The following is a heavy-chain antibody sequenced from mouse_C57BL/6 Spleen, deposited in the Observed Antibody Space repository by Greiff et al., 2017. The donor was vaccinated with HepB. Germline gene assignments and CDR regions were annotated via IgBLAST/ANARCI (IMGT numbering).Heavy chain of an antibody. CDR2: IDPENGDT. J-gene: IGHJ4*01. CDR1: GFNIKDDY. CDR3: TTRGSYGSSPYYYAMDY. Sequence: DVKLQESGAELVRPGASVKLSCTASGFNIKDDYMHWVKQRPEQGLEWIGWIDPENGDTEYASKFQGKATIPADTSSNTAYLQLSSLTSEDTAVYYCTTRGSYGSSPYYYAMDYWGQGTSVTVSS. D-gene: IGHD1-1*01. V-gene: IGHV14-4*01.